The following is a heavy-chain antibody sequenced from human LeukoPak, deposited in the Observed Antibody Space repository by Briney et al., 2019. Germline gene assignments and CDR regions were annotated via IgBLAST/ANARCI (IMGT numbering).Heavy chain of an antibody. J-gene: IGHJ3*02. D-gene: IGHD3-10*01. CDR3: ARGGYESITMVRGVIFDAFDI. V-gene: IGHV1-2*02. CDR2: INPNSGGT. CDR1: GYTFTDYY. Sequence: ASVKVSCKASGYTFTDYYMHWVRQAPGQGLEWMGWINPNSGGTNYAQKFQGRVTMTRDTSISTAYMELSRLRSDDTAVYYCARGGYESITMVRGVIFDAFDIWGQGTMVTVSS.